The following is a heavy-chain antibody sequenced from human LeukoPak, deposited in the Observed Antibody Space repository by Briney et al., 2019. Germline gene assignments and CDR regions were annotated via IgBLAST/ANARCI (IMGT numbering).Heavy chain of an antibody. CDR1: GYTFTSYD. V-gene: IGHV1-46*01. Sequence: ASVKVSCKASGYTFTSYDINWVRQAPGQGLEWMGIINPSGGATSYAQKFQGRVTMTRDTSTSTVYMELSSLRSEDTAVYYCARDGSPHVSMTVVTSPDYWGQGTLVTVSS. CDR3: ARDGSPHVSMTVVTSPDY. J-gene: IGHJ4*02. CDR2: INPSGGAT. D-gene: IGHD3-22*01.